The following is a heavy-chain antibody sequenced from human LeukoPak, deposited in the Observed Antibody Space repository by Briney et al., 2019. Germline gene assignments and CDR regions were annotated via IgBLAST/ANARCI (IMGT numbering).Heavy chain of an antibody. Sequence: SETLSLTCTVSGGSISSGDYYWSWIRQPPGKGLEWIGYIYYSGSTYYNPSLESRVTISVDTSKNQFSLKLSSVTAADTAVYYCAREVGAQYYFDYWGQGTLVTVSS. D-gene: IGHD1-26*01. J-gene: IGHJ4*02. CDR3: AREVGAQYYFDY. CDR2: IYYSGST. V-gene: IGHV4-30-4*08. CDR1: GGSISSGDYY.